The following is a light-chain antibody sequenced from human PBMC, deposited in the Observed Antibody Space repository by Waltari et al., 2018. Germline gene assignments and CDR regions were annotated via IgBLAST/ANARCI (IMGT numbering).Light chain of an antibody. CDR2: DVA. Sequence: QSALTQPASVSGSPAQSISVSCNGTSSDVGGYKNVFWYQHHPGKAHKLLIYDVAKRPSGVSDRFSGSKTGNTASLTICGLRAEDEAFYYCSSYSTTSAVVFGGGTKMTVL. J-gene: IGLJ2*01. CDR3: SSYSTTSAVV. V-gene: IGLV2-14*03. CDR1: SSDVGGYKN.